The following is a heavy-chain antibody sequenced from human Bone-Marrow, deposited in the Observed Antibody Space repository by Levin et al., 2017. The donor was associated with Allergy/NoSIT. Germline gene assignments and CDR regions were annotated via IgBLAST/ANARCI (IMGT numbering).Heavy chain of an antibody. CDR1: GGTFSNYA. D-gene: IGHD4-17*01. Sequence: SVKVSCKASGGTFSNYAFSWVRQAPGQGLEWMGGIIPIFDSTSYAPKFQDRVAITADESTSTTFMDLSTLKSQDTSVYYCATTGGYGDYALRNWFDPWGQGTLVTVSS. V-gene: IGHV1-69*13. CDR2: IIPIFDST. J-gene: IGHJ5*02. CDR3: ATTGGYGDYALRNWFDP.